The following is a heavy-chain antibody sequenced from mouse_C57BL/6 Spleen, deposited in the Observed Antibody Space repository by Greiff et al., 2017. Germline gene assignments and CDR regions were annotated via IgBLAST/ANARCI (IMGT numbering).Heavy chain of an antibody. J-gene: IGHJ3*01. V-gene: IGHV1-53*01. D-gene: IGHD1-1*01. CDR2: INPSNGGT. CDR1: GYTFTSYW. Sequence: VKLQQPGTELVKPGASVKLSCKASGYTFTSYWMHWVKQRPGQGLEWIGNINPSNGGTNYNEKFKSKATLTVDKSSSTAYMQLSSLTSEDSAVYYCARSGFTTVVPLDWGQGTLVTVSA. CDR3: ARSGFTTVVPLD.